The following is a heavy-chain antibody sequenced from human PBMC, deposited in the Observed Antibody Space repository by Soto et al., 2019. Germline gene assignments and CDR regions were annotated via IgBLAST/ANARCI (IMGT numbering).Heavy chain of an antibody. D-gene: IGHD6-19*01. CDR2: ISYDGSNK. CDR1: DFTFSSCG. Sequence: RSFTLFCAASDFTFSSCGMHWVRESPGKGLEWVAVISYDGSNKYYADSVKGRFTISRDNSKNTLYLQMNSLRAEDTSVYYCARDYDIAVAGCFDYWGQGTLVTVSS. CDR3: ARDYDIAVAGCFDY. J-gene: IGHJ4*02. V-gene: IGHV3-30*03.